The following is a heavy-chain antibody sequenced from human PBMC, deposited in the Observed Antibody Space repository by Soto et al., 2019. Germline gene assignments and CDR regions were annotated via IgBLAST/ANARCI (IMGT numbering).Heavy chain of an antibody. D-gene: IGHD5-18*01. J-gene: IGHJ4*02. CDR2: ISVYNGKT. CDR3: ARDDPYSSYYFDH. Sequence: ALVKVSCKSSGYIVISYGFSWVRQAPGQGLEWMGWISVYNGKTEYAQKFQGRVTLNTDTSTSTAYMELRSLSLDDTAVYFCARDDPYSSYYFDHWGQGTLVTVSA. CDR1: GYIVISYG. V-gene: IGHV1-18*01.